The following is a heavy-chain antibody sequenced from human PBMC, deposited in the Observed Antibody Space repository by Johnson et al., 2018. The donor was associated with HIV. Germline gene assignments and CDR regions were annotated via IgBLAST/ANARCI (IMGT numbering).Heavy chain of an antibody. V-gene: IGHV3-15*01. Sequence: VQLVESGGGLVKPGGSLRLSCAASGFTFSNAWMSWVRQAPGKGLEWVGRIKSKTDGGTTDYAAPVKGRFTISRDDSKNTLYLQMNSQKTEDTAVYYCTTDLGYYDSSGDAFDIWGQGTMVTVSS. D-gene: IGHD3-22*01. CDR2: IKSKTDGGTT. J-gene: IGHJ3*02. CDR3: TTDLGYYDSSGDAFDI. CDR1: GFTFSNAW.